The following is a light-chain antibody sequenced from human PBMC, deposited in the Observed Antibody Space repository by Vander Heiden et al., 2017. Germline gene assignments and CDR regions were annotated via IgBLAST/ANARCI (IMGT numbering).Light chain of an antibody. Sequence: IQLTHSPSFLSASVRDRVTITCRASHGISSYLAWYQQKPGKAPKLLIYAASTLQSGVPSRFSGSGSGTEFTLTISSLQPEDFATYYCQQLKSYPRTFGQGTKVEIK. CDR3: QQLKSYPRT. CDR2: AAS. V-gene: IGKV1-9*01. CDR1: HGISSY. J-gene: IGKJ1*01.